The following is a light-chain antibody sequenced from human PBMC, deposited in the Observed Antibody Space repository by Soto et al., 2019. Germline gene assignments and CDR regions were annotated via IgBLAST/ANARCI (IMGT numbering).Light chain of an antibody. Sequence: QSALTQPASVSGSFGQSITISCTGTSSDVGTYDIVSWYQHHPGKAPKLIIYEGRKRPSGVSNRLSGSKSGNTASLTISGLQAEDEADYYCSSYTSSSTRVVFGGGTKVTVL. CDR2: EGR. CDR1: SSDVGTYDI. CDR3: SSYTSSSTRVV. V-gene: IGLV2-14*02. J-gene: IGLJ2*01.